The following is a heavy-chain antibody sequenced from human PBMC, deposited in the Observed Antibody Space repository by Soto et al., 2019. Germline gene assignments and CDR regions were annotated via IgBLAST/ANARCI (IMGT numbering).Heavy chain of an antibody. Sequence: GASVKVSRKASGYTFTSYAMNWVRQAPGQGLEWMGWINTNTGNPTYAQGFTGRFVFSLDTSVSTAYLQICSLKAEDTAVYYCARDRYAKRHYDFWSGPLGVVYGMDVWGQGTTVTVSS. D-gene: IGHD3-3*01. J-gene: IGHJ6*02. CDR1: GYTFTSYA. V-gene: IGHV7-4-1*01. CDR3: ARDRYAKRHYDFWSGPLGVVYGMDV. CDR2: INTNTGNP.